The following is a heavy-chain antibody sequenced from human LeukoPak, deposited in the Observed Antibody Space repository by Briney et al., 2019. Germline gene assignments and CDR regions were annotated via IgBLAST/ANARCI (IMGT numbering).Heavy chain of an antibody. Sequence: SETLSLTCTVSGDSINSLDLWSWVRQPPGKGLEWIGEIYHSGSTNYNPSLKSRVTISVDKSKNQFSLKLSSVTAADTAVYYCARDGLLRSLDYWGQGTLVTVSS. D-gene: IGHD2-15*01. CDR2: IYHSGST. V-gene: IGHV4-4*02. CDR1: GDSINSLDL. J-gene: IGHJ4*02. CDR3: ARDGLLRSLDY.